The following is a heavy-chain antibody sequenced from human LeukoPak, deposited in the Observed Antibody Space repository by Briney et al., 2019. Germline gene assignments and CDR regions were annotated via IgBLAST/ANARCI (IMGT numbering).Heavy chain of an antibody. CDR1: GGSFSGYY. CDR3: ARVGYSNDGGDY. D-gene: IGHD4-11*01. Sequence: PSETLSLTCAVYGGSFSGYYWSWIRPPPGKGLEWIGEINHSGSTNYNPSLKSRVTISVDTSKNQFSLKLSSVTAADTAVYYCARVGYSNDGGDYWGQGTLVTVSS. V-gene: IGHV4-34*01. J-gene: IGHJ4*02. CDR2: INHSGST.